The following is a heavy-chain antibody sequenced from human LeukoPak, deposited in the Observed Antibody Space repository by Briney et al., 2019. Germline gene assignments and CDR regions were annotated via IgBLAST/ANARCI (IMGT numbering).Heavy chain of an antibody. V-gene: IGHV5-51*01. CDR3: ASSSSRVLDAFDI. CDR1: GYSFTSYW. Sequence: HGESLKISCKGSGYSFTSYWIGWVRQMPGKGPEWMGIIYPGDSDTRYSPSFQGQVTISADKSISTAYLQWSSLKASDTAMYYCASSSSRVLDAFDIWGQGTMVTVSS. D-gene: IGHD2-2*01. CDR2: IYPGDSDT. J-gene: IGHJ3*02.